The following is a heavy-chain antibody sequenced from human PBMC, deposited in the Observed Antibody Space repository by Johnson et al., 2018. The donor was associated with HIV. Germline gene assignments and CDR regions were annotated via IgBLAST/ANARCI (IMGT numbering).Heavy chain of an antibody. J-gene: IGHJ3*01. V-gene: IGHV3-30*18. CDR3: AKQYYGS. D-gene: IGHD3-10*01. Sequence: FTFSSYAMHWVRQAPGKGLEWVAVISYDGSNKYYADSVKGRFTVSRDNSKNTVYLQMNSLRAEDTAVYYCAKQYYGSGGQGTMVTVSS. CDR2: ISYDGSNK. CDR1: FTFSSYA.